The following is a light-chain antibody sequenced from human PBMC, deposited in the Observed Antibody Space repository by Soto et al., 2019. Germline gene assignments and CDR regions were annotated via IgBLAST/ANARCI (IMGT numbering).Light chain of an antibody. CDR1: QPISRN. Sequence: EIVMTQSPATLSVSPGQGAPLSCRASQPISRNLAWYQQKPGQAPRLLIYGASTRATDIPGRFSGGGSGTEFTLTISSLQSEDFAIYFCQQYNTWPRACVQGTKVDIK. J-gene: IGKJ1*01. V-gene: IGKV3-15*01. CDR2: GAS. CDR3: QQYNTWPRA.